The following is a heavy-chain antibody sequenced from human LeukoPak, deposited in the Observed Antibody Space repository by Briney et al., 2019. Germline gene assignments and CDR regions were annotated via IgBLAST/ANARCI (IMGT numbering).Heavy chain of an antibody. CDR1: GGTLSSYA. CDR2: IIPILGTA. Sequence: ASVKDSCKASGGTLSSYAISWVRQAPGQGLEWMGGIIPILGTANYAQKFQGRVTITADESTSTAYMELSSLRSEDTAVYYCAREKISSGTDDAFDIWGQGTMVTVSS. D-gene: IGHD3-10*01. CDR3: AREKISSGTDDAFDI. J-gene: IGHJ3*02. V-gene: IGHV1-69*01.